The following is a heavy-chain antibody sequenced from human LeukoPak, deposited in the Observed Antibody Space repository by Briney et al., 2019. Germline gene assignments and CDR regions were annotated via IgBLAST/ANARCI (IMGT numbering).Heavy chain of an antibody. CDR1: GFTFSSYR. J-gene: IGHJ4*02. CDR2: INWNGGST. V-gene: IGHV3-20*04. CDR3: AREWEVTPTLDC. D-gene: IGHD4-11*01. Sequence: GGSLRLSCAASGFTFSSYRRNWVRQAPGEGLEWVSGINWNGGSTGYADSVKGRFTISRDNAKNSLYLRMDSLRVEDTALYYCAREWEVTPTLDCWGQGTLVTVSS.